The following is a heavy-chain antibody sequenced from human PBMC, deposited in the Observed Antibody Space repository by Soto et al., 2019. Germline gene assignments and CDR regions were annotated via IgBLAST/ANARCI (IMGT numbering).Heavy chain of an antibody. J-gene: IGHJ5*02. Sequence: PGGSLRLSCAASGFTFSSYAMSWVRQAPGKGLEWVSAISGSGGSTYYADSVKGRFTISRDNSKNTLYLQMNSLRAEDTAVYYCAKDPLEGYCSGGSCYPNWFDPWGQGTLVTVSS. CDR3: AKDPLEGYCSGGSCYPNWFDP. CDR1: GFTFSSYA. V-gene: IGHV3-23*01. CDR2: ISGSGGST. D-gene: IGHD2-15*01.